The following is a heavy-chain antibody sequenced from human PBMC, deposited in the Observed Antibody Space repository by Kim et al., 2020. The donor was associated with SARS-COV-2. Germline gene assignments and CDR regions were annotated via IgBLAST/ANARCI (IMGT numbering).Heavy chain of an antibody. Sequence: GGSLRLSCAASGFTFSSNGMHWVRQAPGKGLEWVAVIWYDGINKYYAESLEGRFTISRDNSKDTLYLQMNSLRAEDTAVYYCARDRLSYYDILTGSYSGAFEMWGQGTMVTVSS. CDR3: ARDRLSYYDILTGSYSGAFEM. J-gene: IGHJ3*02. CDR1: GFTFSSNG. CDR2: IWYDGINK. D-gene: IGHD3-9*01. V-gene: IGHV3-33*01.